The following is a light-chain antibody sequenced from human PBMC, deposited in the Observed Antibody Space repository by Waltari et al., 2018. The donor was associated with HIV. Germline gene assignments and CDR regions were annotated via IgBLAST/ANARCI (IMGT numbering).Light chain of an antibody. Sequence: SYVLTQPPSVSVAPAQTARPTCGGNYLGRNNVHWYQQKPGQAPVLVVYDDSDRPSGIPERFSGSNSGNTATLTISRVEAGDEADYYCQVWDSSSDHSFYVFGTGTKVTVL. V-gene: IGLV3-21*02. CDR3: QVWDSSSDHSFYV. CDR2: DDS. CDR1: YLGRNN. J-gene: IGLJ1*01.